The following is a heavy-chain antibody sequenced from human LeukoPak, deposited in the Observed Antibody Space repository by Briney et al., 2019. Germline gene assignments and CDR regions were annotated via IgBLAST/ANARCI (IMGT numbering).Heavy chain of an antibody. V-gene: IGHV3-33*06. CDR3: AKDQGKDSGWYAFDY. Sequence: GGSLRLSCTASGFIFSNSGMHWVRQAPGKGLEWVAVIWSDGSYRYYADSVKGRFTISRENSKNTLYLQMNSLRAEDTAVYYCAKDQGKDSGWYAFDYWGQGTLVTVSS. D-gene: IGHD6-19*01. J-gene: IGHJ4*02. CDR2: IWSDGSYR. CDR1: GFIFSNSG.